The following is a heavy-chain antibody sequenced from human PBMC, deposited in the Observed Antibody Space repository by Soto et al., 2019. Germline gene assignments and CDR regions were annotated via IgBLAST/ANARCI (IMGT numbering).Heavy chain of an antibody. CDR2: INPNSGGT. CDR3: ARDRRGYSYGGHYYYGMDV. Sequence: ASVKVSCKASGYTFTGYYMHWVRHAPGQGLEWMGWINPNSGGTNYAQKFQGWVTMTRDTSISTAYMELSRLRSDDTAVYYCARDRRGYSYGGHYYYGMDVWGQGTKVTVSS. D-gene: IGHD5-18*01. CDR1: GYTFTGYY. V-gene: IGHV1-2*04. J-gene: IGHJ6*02.